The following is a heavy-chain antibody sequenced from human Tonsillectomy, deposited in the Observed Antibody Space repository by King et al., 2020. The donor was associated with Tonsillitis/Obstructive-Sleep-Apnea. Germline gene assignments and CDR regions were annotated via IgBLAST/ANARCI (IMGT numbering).Heavy chain of an antibody. CDR2: IWYDGSNK. Sequence: QVQLVESGGGVVQPGRSLRLSCAASGFTFSAYGMHWVRQAPGKGLEWVAVIWYDGSNKYYADYVKGRFTISRDNSKNTLYLQMNSLRAEDTAVYYCASQTTAQHYYYYGMDVWGQGTTVTVSS. CDR1: GFTFSAYG. V-gene: IGHV3-33*01. CDR3: ASQTTAQHYYYYGMDV. D-gene: IGHD4-17*01. J-gene: IGHJ6*02.